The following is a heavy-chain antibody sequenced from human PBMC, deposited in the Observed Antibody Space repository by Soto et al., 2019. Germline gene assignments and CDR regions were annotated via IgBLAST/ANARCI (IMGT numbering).Heavy chain of an antibody. CDR1: GFTFSDYG. D-gene: IGHD3-3*01. J-gene: IGHJ4*02. V-gene: IGHV3-33*06. CDR3: AKADDLSTGTPSRTFDS. Sequence: QVQLVESGGGVVQVGRSLRLSCAASGFTFSDYGMHWVRQPPGKGLEWVAAIWFDGSTTYYRESVKGRFSISRDNSKNTLNLQMNSLRVDDTAVYYCAKADDLSTGTPSRTFDSWGQGTLVAVSS. CDR2: IWFDGSTT.